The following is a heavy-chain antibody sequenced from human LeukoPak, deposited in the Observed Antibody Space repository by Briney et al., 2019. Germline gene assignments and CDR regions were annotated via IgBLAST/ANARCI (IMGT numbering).Heavy chain of an antibody. D-gene: IGHD3-10*01. CDR3: ASIWFGELARDY. J-gene: IGHJ4*02. V-gene: IGHV3-48*03. CDR2: ISSSGSTI. Sequence: RGSLRLSCAASGFTFSSYEMNWVRQAPGKGLEWVSYISSSGSTIYYADSVKGRFTISRDNAKNSLYLQVNSLRAEDTAVYYCASIWFGELARDYWGQGTLVTVSS. CDR1: GFTFSSYE.